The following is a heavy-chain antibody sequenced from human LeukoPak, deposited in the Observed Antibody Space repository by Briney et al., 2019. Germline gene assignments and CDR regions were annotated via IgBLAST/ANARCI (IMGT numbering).Heavy chain of an antibody. J-gene: IGHJ6*02. V-gene: IGHV3-23*01. CDR2: ISGSGGST. D-gene: IGHD3-10*01. Sequence: GGSLRLSCAASGFTFSSYAMSWVRQAPGKGLEWVSAISGSGGSTYYADSVKGRFTISRDNSKNTLYLRMNSLRAEDTAVYYCAKGAVYYYGSGSYYYYYGMDVWGQGTTVTVSS. CDR3: AKGAVYYYGSGSYYYYYGMDV. CDR1: GFTFSSYA.